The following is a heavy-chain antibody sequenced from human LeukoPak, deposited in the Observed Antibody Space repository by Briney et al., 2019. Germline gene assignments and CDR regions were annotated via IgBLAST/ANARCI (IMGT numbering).Heavy chain of an antibody. CDR3: ARKGNGALDI. CDR1: GFTFSNYA. J-gene: IGHJ3*02. V-gene: IGHV3-23*01. Sequence: GGSLRLSCAPSGFTFSNYAFSWVRQAPGKGLEWVSDISDTGGSTNYVGSAKGRFTISRDNSKNTLHLHMNSLRVEGTAVYYCARKGNGALDIWGQGTMVTVSS. CDR2: ISDTGGST. D-gene: IGHD1-1*01.